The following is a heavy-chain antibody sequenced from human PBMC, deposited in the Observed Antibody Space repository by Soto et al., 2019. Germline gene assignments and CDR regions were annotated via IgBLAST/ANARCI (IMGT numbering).Heavy chain of an antibody. CDR3: ARDRDDYAVRAFDI. Sequence: QVQLVQSGAEVKKPGSSVKVSCKASGGTFSSYAISWVRQAPGQGLEWMGGSIPIFGTANYAQKFQGRVTITADESTSTAYMELSSLRSEDTAVYYCARDRDDYAVRAFDIWGKGTMVTVSS. CDR2: SIPIFGTA. V-gene: IGHV1-69*01. J-gene: IGHJ3*02. CDR1: GGTFSSYA. D-gene: IGHD3-16*01.